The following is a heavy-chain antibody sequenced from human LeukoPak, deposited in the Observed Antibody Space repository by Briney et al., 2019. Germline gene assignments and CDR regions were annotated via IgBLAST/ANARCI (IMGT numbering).Heavy chain of an antibody. CDR2: ISGSGGST. V-gene: IGHV3-23*01. CDR1: GFTFSSYA. D-gene: IGHD5-12*01. J-gene: IGHJ4*02. CDR3: AKDRDIVATIILFDY. Sequence: GGSLRLSCAASGFTFSSYAMSWVRQAPGKGLEWVSAISGSGGSTYYADSVRGRFTISRDNSKNTLYLQMNSLRAEDTAVYYCAKDRDIVATIILFDYWGQGTLVTVSS.